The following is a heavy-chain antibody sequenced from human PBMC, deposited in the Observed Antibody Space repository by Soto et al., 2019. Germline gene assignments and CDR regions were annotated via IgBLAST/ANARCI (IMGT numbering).Heavy chain of an antibody. D-gene: IGHD6-19*01. J-gene: IGHJ4*02. CDR1: GYTFTGYY. CDR3: ARGPRGQWPSSFDD. CDR2: INPNSGGT. V-gene: IGHV1-2*04. Sequence: QVQLVQSGAEVKKPGASVKVSCKASGYTFTGYYMHWVRQAPGQGLEWMGWINPNSGGTNYAQKFQGWVTMTRDTXXSTDYMELSRRRSDDTAVYYCARGPRGQWPSSFDDWGQGTLVTVSS.